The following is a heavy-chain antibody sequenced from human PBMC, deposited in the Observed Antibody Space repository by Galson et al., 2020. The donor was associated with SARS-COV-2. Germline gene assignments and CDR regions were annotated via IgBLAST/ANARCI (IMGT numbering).Heavy chain of an antibody. CDR3: ARVDGAPTIFGVVIMGSHAFDS. D-gene: IGHD3-3*01. Sequence: SQTLSLTCTVSGGSISSGGYYWSWIRQHPGKGLEWIGYIYYSGSTYYNPSLKSRVTISVDTSKNQFSLKLSSVTAADTAVYYCARVDGAPTIFGVVIMGSHAFDSWGQGTMVTVSS. V-gene: IGHV4-31*03. CDR2: IYYSGST. J-gene: IGHJ3*02. CDR1: GGSISSGGYY.